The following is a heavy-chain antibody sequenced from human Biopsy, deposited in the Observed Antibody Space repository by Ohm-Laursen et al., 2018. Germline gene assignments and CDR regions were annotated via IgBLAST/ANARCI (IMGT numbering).Heavy chain of an antibody. CDR1: GGTFSNYG. CDR3: ARNTGWYGDLYYFDY. D-gene: IGHD6-19*01. Sequence: ASVKVSCKVPGGTFSNYGVNWVRQAPGQGLEWMGMINPSGSTTSYPQIFQGRVTMTRDTSKSTVYMELSSLRSADTAVYFCARNTGWYGDLYYFDYWGRGTLVTVSS. J-gene: IGHJ4*02. CDR2: INPSGSTT. V-gene: IGHV1-46*01.